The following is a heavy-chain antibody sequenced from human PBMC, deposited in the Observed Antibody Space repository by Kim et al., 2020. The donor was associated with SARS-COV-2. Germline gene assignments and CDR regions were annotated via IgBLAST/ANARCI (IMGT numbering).Heavy chain of an antibody. D-gene: IGHD3-3*01. CDR1: GYTFTSYY. V-gene: IGHV1-46*01. J-gene: IGHJ4*02. CDR2: INPSGGST. Sequence: ASVKVSCKASGYTFTSYYMHWVRQAPGQGLEWMGIINPSGGSTSYAQKFQGRVTMTRDTSTSTVYMELSSLRSEDTAVYYCARDTALDTGQTGFDYWGQGTLVTVSS. CDR3: ARDTALDTGQTGFDY.